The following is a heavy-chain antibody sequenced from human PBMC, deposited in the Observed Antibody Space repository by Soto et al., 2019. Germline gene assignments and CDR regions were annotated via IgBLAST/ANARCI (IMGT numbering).Heavy chain of an antibody. V-gene: IGHV1-8*01. D-gene: IGHD3-10*01. CDR3: ARGFILEVRVGYDY. J-gene: IGHJ4*02. CDR1: GYTFTSYD. Sequence: QVQLVQSGAEVKKPGASVKVSCQASGYTFTSYDINWVRQATGQGLEWMGWMNPNNTNTGYAQKFQGRLTMTRNTAMGTAYMELSSLTSEGTAVYYCARGFILEVRVGYDYWGQGTLVTVSS. CDR2: MNPNNTNT.